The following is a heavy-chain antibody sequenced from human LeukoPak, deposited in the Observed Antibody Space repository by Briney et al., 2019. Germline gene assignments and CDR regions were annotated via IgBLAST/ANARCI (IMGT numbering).Heavy chain of an antibody. CDR1: GFPVSSND. J-gene: IGHJ4*02. CDR3: ARVVDHDYGDYYLDY. V-gene: IGHV3-53*01. Sequence: GGSLRLSCAASGFPVSSNDMSWVRQAPGKGLECISVIYSGGSTDYADSVKGRLTISRDNSKNTLYLQMNSLRAEDTAVYYCARVVDHDYGDYYLDYWGQGTLVTVSS. D-gene: IGHD4-17*01. CDR2: IYSGGST.